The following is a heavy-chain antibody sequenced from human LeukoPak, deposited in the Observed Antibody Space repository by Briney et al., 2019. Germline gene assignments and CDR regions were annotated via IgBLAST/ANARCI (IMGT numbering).Heavy chain of an antibody. Sequence: PGGSLRLSCVASGFSFNNFGMSWVRQAPGKGLEWVSSISGTGGSTHYADSVKGRLIISRDNSKNTLYLQMNSLRAGDTAVYYCAKSSYYDSSGFYREYYFDYWGQGTLVPVSS. D-gene: IGHD3-22*01. CDR3: AKSSYYDSSGFYREYYFDY. CDR1: GFSFNNFG. V-gene: IGHV3-23*01. CDR2: ISGTGGST. J-gene: IGHJ4*02.